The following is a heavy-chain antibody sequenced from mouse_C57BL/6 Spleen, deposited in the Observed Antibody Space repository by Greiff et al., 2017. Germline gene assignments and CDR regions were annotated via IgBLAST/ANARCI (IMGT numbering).Heavy chain of an antibody. J-gene: IGHJ3*01. CDR3: TRKEGPWFAY. CDR2: IYPSDSET. Sequence: QVQLQQPGAELVRPGSSVKLSCKASGYTFTSYWMDWVKQRPGQGLEWIGNIYPSDSETHYNQKFKDKATLTVDKYSSTAYMQLSSLTSEDSAVYYGTRKEGPWFAYWGQGTLVTVSA. CDR1: GYTFTSYW. V-gene: IGHV1-61*01.